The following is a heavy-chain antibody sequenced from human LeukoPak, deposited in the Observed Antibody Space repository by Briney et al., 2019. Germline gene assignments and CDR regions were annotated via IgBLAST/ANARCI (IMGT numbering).Heavy chain of an antibody. Sequence: SVKVPCKASGGTFSSYAISWVRQAPGQGLEWMGGIIPIFGTANYAQKFQGRVTITADKSTSTAYTELSSLRSEDTAVYYCAREGYYGDYSYDYWGQGTLVTVSS. CDR2: IIPIFGTA. V-gene: IGHV1-69*06. CDR1: GGTFSSYA. CDR3: AREGYYGDYSYDY. J-gene: IGHJ4*02. D-gene: IGHD4-17*01.